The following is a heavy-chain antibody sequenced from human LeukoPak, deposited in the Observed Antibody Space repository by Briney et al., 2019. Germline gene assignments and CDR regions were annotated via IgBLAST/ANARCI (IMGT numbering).Heavy chain of an antibody. CDR3: AHSGSYSGAFDI. J-gene: IGHJ3*02. CDR1: GYTFTSYA. D-gene: IGHD1-26*01. CDR2: INAGNGNT. Sequence: ASVKVSCKACGYTFTSYAMHWVRQAPGQRLEWMGWINAGNGNTKYSQKFQGRVTITRDTSASTAYMELSSLRSEDTAVYYCAHSGSYSGAFDIWGQGTMVTVSS. V-gene: IGHV1-3*01.